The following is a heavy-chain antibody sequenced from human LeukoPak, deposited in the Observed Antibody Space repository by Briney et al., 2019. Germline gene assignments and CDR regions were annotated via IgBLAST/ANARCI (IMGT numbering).Heavy chain of an antibody. CDR2: INHSGST. D-gene: IGHD6-13*01. CDR1: GGSFSGYY. CDR3: ARFLVGIAAA. V-gene: IGHV4-34*01. Sequence: SETLSLTCTVYGGSFSGYYWSWLRQPPGKGLEWIGEINHSGSTNYNPSLKSRVTISVDTSKNQFSLKLSSVTAADTAVYYCARFLVGIAAAWGQGTLVTVSS. J-gene: IGHJ5*02.